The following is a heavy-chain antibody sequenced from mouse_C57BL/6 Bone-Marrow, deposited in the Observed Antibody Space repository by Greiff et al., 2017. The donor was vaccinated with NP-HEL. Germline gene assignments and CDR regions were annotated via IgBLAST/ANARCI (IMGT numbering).Heavy chain of an antibody. CDR1: GFNIKNTY. CDR2: IDPANGNT. D-gene: IGHD1-1*01. J-gene: IGHJ4*01. V-gene: IGHV14-3*01. CDR3: ARELLRDYYAMDY. Sequence: VHVKQSVAELVRPGASVKLSCTASGFNIKNTYMHWVKQRPEQGLEWIGRIDPANGNTKYAPKFQGKATITADTSSNTAYLQLSSLTSEDTAIYYCARELLRDYYAMDYWGQGTSVTVSS.